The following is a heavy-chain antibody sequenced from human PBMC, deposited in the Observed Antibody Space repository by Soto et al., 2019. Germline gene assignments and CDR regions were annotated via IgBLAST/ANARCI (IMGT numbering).Heavy chain of an antibody. Sequence: ETLSLTCTVSGGSVSSGSYYWSWIRQPPGKGLEWIGYIYYSGSTNYNPSLKSRVTISIDTSKNQFSLKLSSVTAADTAVYYCAREIYYDFWSGLVDYWGQGTLVTVSS. CDR1: GGSVSSGSYY. V-gene: IGHV4-61*01. D-gene: IGHD3-3*01. CDR2: IYYSGST. CDR3: AREIYYDFWSGLVDY. J-gene: IGHJ4*02.